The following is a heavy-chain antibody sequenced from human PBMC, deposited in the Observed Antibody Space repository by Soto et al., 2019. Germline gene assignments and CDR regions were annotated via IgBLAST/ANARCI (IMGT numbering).Heavy chain of an antibody. V-gene: IGHV3-33*01. CDR2: IWSDGSNR. CDR1: GFTFSTYA. CDR3: ARGSAYDWGLDY. D-gene: IGHD5-12*01. J-gene: IGHJ4*02. Sequence: QVQLVESGGGVVQPGRSLRLSCAASGFTFSTYAMHWVRQAPGKGLEWVAVIWSDGSNRYYADSVKGRFTISRDNPKNTLYLQMNSLRAEDTAVYYCARGSAYDWGLDYWGQGTLVTVSS.